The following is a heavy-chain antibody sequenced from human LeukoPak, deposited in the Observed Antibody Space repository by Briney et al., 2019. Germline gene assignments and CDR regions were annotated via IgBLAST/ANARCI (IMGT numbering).Heavy chain of an antibody. D-gene: IGHD6-13*01. CDR1: GGSISSSSYY. Sequence: PSETLSLTCTVSGGSISSSSYYLGWIRQPPGKGLEWIGSIYYSGSTYYNPSLKSRVTISVDTSKNQFSLKLSSVTAADTAVYYCARLVGYSSSWPLFDYWGQGTLVTVSS. CDR2: IYYSGST. CDR3: ARLVGYSSSWPLFDY. V-gene: IGHV4-39*01. J-gene: IGHJ4*02.